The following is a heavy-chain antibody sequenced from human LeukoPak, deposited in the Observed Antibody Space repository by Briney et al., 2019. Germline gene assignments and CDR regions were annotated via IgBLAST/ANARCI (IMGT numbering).Heavy chain of an antibody. J-gene: IGHJ4*02. Sequence: PGGSLRLSCAASGFWFSNYAINWVREAPGKGLEWVSVISGNGDDAFYADSVKGRFRISSDNSKNTVYLQMNSLRADDTAVYYCAKRDWPYYFDYWGQGTLVAVSS. CDR3: AKRDWPYYFDY. V-gene: IGHV3-23*01. CDR1: GFWFSNYA. CDR2: ISGNGDDA. D-gene: IGHD3/OR15-3a*01.